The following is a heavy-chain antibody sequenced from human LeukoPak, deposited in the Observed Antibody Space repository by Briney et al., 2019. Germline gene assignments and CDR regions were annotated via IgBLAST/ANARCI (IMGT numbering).Heavy chain of an antibody. CDR1: GFRFSGDW. D-gene: IGHD6-13*01. J-gene: IGHJ5*02. CDR2: IKQDGSEK. CDR3: ARDPSPSSSWSWFDP. Sequence: GGSLRLSCAASGFRFSGDWKNWVRQTPGKGLEWVANIKQDGSEKYYADSVKGRFTVSRDNAKNSLYLQMNSLRAEDTAVYYCARDPSPSSSWSWFDPWGQGTLVTVSS. V-gene: IGHV3-7*01.